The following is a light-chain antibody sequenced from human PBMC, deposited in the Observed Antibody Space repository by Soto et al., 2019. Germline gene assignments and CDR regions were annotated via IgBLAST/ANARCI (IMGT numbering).Light chain of an antibody. V-gene: IGKV3-20*01. CDR1: QSVSSSY. CDR2: DAS. CDR3: QQYGSSPPT. Sequence: ETVLTQSPGTLSLSPGERATLSCRASQSVSSSYLAWYQQKPGQAPRLLFNDASSRATGIPNRFSGSGSGTDFTLTISRLEPEDFAVYYCQQYGSSPPTFGQGTKVEIK. J-gene: IGKJ1*01.